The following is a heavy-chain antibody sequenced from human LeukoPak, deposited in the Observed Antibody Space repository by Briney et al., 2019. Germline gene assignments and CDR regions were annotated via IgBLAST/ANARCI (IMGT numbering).Heavy chain of an antibody. CDR1: GFTFSSYW. D-gene: IGHD3-22*01. J-gene: IGHJ4*01. CDR2: IKQDGSEK. V-gene: IGHV3-7*01. Sequence: PGGSLRLSCAASGFTFSSYWMSWVRQAPGKGLEWVANIKQDGSEKYYVDSVKGRFTISRDNAKNSLYLQMNSLRVEDTAVYYCVRGPDYFYDSSGSFDYWGHGTLVTVSS. CDR3: VRGPDYFYDSSGSFDY.